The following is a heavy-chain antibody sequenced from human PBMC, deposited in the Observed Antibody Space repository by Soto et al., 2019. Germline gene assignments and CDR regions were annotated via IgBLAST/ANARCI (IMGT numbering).Heavy chain of an antibody. CDR3: ANPWGGRFVASTRSFDY. CDR1: GFTFSSYA. J-gene: IGHJ4*02. D-gene: IGHD2-21*01. CDR2: ISGSGGST. V-gene: IGHV3-23*01. Sequence: GGSLRLSCAASGFTFSSYAMSWVRQAPGKGLEWVSAISGSGGSTYYADSVKGRFTISRDNSKNTLYLQMNSLRAEDTAVYYCANPWGGRFVASTRSFDYWGQGTLVTVSS.